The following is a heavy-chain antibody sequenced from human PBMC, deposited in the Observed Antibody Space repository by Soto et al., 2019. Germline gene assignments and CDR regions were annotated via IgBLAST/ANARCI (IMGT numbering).Heavy chain of an antibody. D-gene: IGHD5-12*01. V-gene: IGHV4-34*01. CDR3: ARGWAQSSGYRY. J-gene: IGHJ4*02. CDR1: GGSFSGYY. Sequence: QVQLQQWGAGLLKPSETLSLTCAVYGGSFSGYYWSWIRQPPGKGLEWIGEINHSGSTNYNPCLKSRVTISVDTSKNQFSLKLSSVTAADTAVYYCARGWAQSSGYRYWGQGTLVTVSS. CDR2: INHSGST.